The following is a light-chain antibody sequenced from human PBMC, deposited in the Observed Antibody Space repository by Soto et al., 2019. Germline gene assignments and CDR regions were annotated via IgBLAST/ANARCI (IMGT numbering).Light chain of an antibody. CDR3: QQYNAWPGT. CDR1: QSISSS. Sequence: EIVMTRFPATLSVSPRQRVTLSCRASQSISSSLAWYQQKPGQAPRLLIYGASIRATGIPARFSGSGSGIHFTLTNTSLQSEDFGTYYCQQYNAWPGTFGQGTKVDIK. V-gene: IGKV3-15*01. J-gene: IGKJ1*01. CDR2: GAS.